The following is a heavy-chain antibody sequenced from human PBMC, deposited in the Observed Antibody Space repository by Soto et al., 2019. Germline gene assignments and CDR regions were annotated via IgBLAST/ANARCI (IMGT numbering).Heavy chain of an antibody. CDR1: GGTFSSYA. CDR2: IIPIFGTA. J-gene: IGHJ6*02. D-gene: IGHD2-15*01. Sequence: QVQLVQSGAEVKKPGSSVKVSCKASGGTFSSYAISWVRQAPGQGLEWMGGIIPIFGTANYAQKFQGRVTITADESTSTAYMELSSLRSDDTAVYYCARGYCSGGSCYLPHYYYYYGMDVWGQGTTVTVSS. V-gene: IGHV1-69*01. CDR3: ARGYCSGGSCYLPHYYYYYGMDV.